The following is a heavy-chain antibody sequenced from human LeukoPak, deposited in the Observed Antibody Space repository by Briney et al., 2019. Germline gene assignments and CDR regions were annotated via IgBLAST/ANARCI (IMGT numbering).Heavy chain of an antibody. Sequence: GRSLRLSCAASGLRFRNYGMHWVRQAPGKGLEWVAVIWYDGSNQYYVDSVKGRFTVSRDNAKNSLYLQMNSLRAEDTAVYYCARDRDWYSFDSWGQGTLVTVSS. J-gene: IGHJ4*02. D-gene: IGHD6-19*01. V-gene: IGHV3-33*01. CDR1: GLRFRNYG. CDR2: IWYDGSNQ. CDR3: ARDRDWYSFDS.